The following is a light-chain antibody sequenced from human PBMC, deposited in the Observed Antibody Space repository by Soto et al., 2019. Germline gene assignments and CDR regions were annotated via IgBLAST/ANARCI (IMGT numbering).Light chain of an antibody. Sequence: QSVLTQPPSASGSAGQSVTISCTGTSRDVGGFNFVSWYQKHPGKAPKLMIFEVSKRPSGVPDRFSGSNSGNAATLTISRVEAGDEADYYCHLWDNTSDQPVFGGGTKLTVL. CDR3: HLWDNTSDQPV. CDR2: EVS. CDR1: SRDVGGFNF. J-gene: IGLJ2*01. V-gene: IGLV2-8*01.